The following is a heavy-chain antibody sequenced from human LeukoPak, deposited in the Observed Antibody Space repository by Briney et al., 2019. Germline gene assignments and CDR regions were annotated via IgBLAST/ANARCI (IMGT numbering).Heavy chain of an antibody. V-gene: IGHV4-59*12. Sequence: SETLSLTCTVSGGSISSYYWSWIRQPPGKGLEWIGYIYYSGSTNYNPSLKSRVTISVDTSKNQFSLKLSSVTAAGTAVYYCAREGGFGELSVDNWFDPWGQGTLVTVSS. CDR3: AREGGFGELSVDNWFDP. J-gene: IGHJ5*02. CDR1: GGSISSYY. D-gene: IGHD3-10*01. CDR2: IYYSGST.